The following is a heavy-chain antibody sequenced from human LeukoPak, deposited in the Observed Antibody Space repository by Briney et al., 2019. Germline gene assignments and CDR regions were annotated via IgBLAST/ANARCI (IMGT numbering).Heavy chain of an antibody. CDR2: ISSSSSSYI. D-gene: IGHD3-22*01. J-gene: IGHJ4*02. V-gene: IGHV3-21*01. CDR3: ARQAGYYYDSSGYYYD. Sequence: PGGSLRLSCAASGFTFSSYSMNWVRQAPGKGLEWVSSISSSSSSYIYCADSVKGRFTISRDNAKNSLYLQMNSLRAEDTAVYYCARQAGYYYDSSGYYYDWGQGTLVTVSS. CDR1: GFTFSSYS.